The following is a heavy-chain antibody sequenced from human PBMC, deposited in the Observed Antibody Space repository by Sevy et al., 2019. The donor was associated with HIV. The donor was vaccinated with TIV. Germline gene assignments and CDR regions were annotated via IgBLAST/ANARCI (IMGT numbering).Heavy chain of an antibody. V-gene: IGHV3-33*01. CDR3: ASLPNNYYDSGGFSGNDAFDI. Sequence: GGSLRLSCAASGFTFSSYGMHWVRQAPGKGLEWVAVIWNDRSNKHYADSVKGRFTISRDNSKNTLYLQMNSLRAEDTAVYYWASLPNNYYDSGGFSGNDAFDIWGQGTMVTVSS. CDR2: IWNDRSNK. D-gene: IGHD3-22*01. CDR1: GFTFSSYG. J-gene: IGHJ3*02.